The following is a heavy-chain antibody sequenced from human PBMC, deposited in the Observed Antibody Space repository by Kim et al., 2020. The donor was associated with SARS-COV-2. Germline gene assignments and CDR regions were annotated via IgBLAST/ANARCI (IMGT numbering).Heavy chain of an antibody. J-gene: IGHJ5*02. CDR1: GGSISSSSYY. CDR2: IYYSGST. V-gene: IGHV4-39*01. Sequence: SETLSLTCTVSGGSISSSSYYWGWIRQPPGKGLEWIGSIYYSGSTYYNPSLKSRVTISVDTSKNQFSLKLSSVTAADTAVYYCARTYYDSFDPWGQGTLVTVSS. D-gene: IGHD3-3*01. CDR3: ARTYYDSFDP.